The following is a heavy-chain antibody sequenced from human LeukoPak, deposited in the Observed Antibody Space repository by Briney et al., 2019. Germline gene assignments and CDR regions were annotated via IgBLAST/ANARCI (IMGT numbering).Heavy chain of an antibody. CDR3: ARDVDY. Sequence: PSETLSLTCTVSGGSIYSYYWCWIRQPPGKGLEWIGYIYYSGSTNYNPSLKSRVTISVDTSKNQFSLKLSSVTAADTAVYYCARDVDYWGRGTLVTVSS. V-gene: IGHV4-59*01. CDR1: GGSIYSYY. J-gene: IGHJ4*02. CDR2: IYYSGST.